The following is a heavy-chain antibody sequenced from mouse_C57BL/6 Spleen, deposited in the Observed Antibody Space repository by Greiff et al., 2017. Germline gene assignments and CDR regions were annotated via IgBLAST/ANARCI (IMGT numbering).Heavy chain of an antibody. CDR3: ASPIYYGNYDGFDY. D-gene: IGHD2-1*01. CDR2: IFPGSGST. V-gene: IGHV1-9*01. J-gene: IGHJ2*01. Sequence: QVQLKESGAELMKPGASVKLSCKATGYTFTGYWIEWVKQRHGHGLEWIGEIFPGSGSTNYNEKFKGKATFTADTSSNTAYMQLSSLTPEDSAIYYFASPIYYGNYDGFDYWGQGTTLTVSS. CDR1: GYTFTGYW.